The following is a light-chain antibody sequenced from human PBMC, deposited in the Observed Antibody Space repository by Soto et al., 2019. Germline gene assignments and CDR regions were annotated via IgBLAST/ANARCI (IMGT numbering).Light chain of an antibody. CDR2: GAS. CDR3: QQYGSSGT. CDR1: QSVSSSY. J-gene: IGKJ1*01. V-gene: IGKV3-20*01. Sequence: EIVMTQSPATLSVSPVERATLSFRASQSVSSSYLAWYQQKPGQAPRLLIYGASNRATGIPDRFSGSGSGTDFTLTISRLEPEDFAVYYCQQYGSSGTFGQGTKVDIK.